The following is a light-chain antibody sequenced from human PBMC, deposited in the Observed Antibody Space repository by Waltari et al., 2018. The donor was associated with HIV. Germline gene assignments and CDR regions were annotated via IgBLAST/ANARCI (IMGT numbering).Light chain of an antibody. CDR1: SSNLGNNN. Sequence: QSVLTQPPSASGTPGQRVTISCSGRSSNLGNNNVYWYRQFPGFAPRLLIYRKNQRPSGVPDRFSGSKSGTSASLAISGLRSEDEADYYCATWGDSLSGPVVFGGGTKLTV. J-gene: IGLJ2*01. CDR3: ATWGDSLSGPVV. V-gene: IGLV1-47*01. CDR2: RKN.